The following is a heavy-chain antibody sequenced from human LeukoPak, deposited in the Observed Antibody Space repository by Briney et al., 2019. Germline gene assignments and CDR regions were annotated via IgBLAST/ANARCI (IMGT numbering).Heavy chain of an antibody. D-gene: IGHD3-10*01. V-gene: IGHV3-21*01. CDR3: AREGYYGSGSPPSLYFDY. Sequence: EAGGSLRLSCAASGSTFSSYSMNWVRQAPGKGLEWVSSISSSSSYIYYADSVKGRFTISRDNSRSTLYLQMNSLRPEDTAIYYCAREGYYGSGSPPSLYFDYWGQGTLVTVSS. CDR1: GSTFSSYS. J-gene: IGHJ4*02. CDR2: ISSSSSYI.